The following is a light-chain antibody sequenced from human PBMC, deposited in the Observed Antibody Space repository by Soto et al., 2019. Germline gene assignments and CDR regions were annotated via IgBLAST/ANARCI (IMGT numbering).Light chain of an antibody. Sequence: EIVLTQSPGTLSLSPGERATLSCRTSQSVSSNYLAWYQQKPGQAPRLLIYGASSRATGIPDRFSGSGSGTDFTLTISRLEPEDFAVYYCQQFVTSPTWTFGQGTKVDIK. CDR1: QSVSSNY. J-gene: IGKJ1*01. CDR3: QQFVTSPTWT. CDR2: GAS. V-gene: IGKV3-20*01.